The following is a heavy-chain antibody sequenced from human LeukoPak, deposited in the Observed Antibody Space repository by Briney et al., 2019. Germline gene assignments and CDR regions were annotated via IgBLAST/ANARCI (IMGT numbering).Heavy chain of an antibody. CDR2: IKKDGSEK. CDR3: ARDRIPLGYGSGSSPLDY. Sequence: GGSLRLSCAASGFTFSSYRMSWVRQAPGKGLEWVANIKKDGSEKYYVDSVKGRFTISRDNAKTSLYLQMNSLRAEDTAVYYCARDRIPLGYGSGSSPLDYWGQGTLVTVSS. J-gene: IGHJ4*02. CDR1: GFTFSSYR. D-gene: IGHD3-10*01. V-gene: IGHV3-7*01.